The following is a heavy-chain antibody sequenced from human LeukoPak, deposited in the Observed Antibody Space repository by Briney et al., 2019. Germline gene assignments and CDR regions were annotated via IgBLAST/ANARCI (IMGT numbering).Heavy chain of an antibody. D-gene: IGHD2-2*01. CDR2: IYYSGIT. J-gene: IGHJ6*03. Sequence: SSETLSLTCTVSGGSISSGDYYWSWIRQPPGKGLEWIGYIYYSGITYYNPSLKSRVTISVDTSKNQFSLKLSSVTAADTAVYYCAAARKDIVVVPAAVNYYYYMDVWGKGTTVTVSS. V-gene: IGHV4-30-4*08. CDR1: GGSISSGDYY. CDR3: AAARKDIVVVPAAVNYYYYMDV.